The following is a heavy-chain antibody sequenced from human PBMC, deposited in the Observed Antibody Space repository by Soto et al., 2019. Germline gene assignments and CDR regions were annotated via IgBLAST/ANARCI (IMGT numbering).Heavy chain of an antibody. J-gene: IGHJ6*02. Sequence: QVQLVESGGGVVQPGRSLRLSCAASGFTFSSYGMHWVRQAPGKGLEWVAVIWYDGSNKYYADSVKGRFTISRDNSKNTLYLQMNSLRAEETAVYYCARLSYYYDMDVWGQGTTVTVSS. CDR1: GFTFSSYG. CDR2: IWYDGSNK. CDR3: ARLSYYYDMDV. V-gene: IGHV3-33*01.